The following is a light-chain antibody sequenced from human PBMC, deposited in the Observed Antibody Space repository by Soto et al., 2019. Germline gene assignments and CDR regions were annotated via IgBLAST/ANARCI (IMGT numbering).Light chain of an antibody. CDR3: QQYGSSPFT. J-gene: IGKJ3*01. CDR2: GAS. CDR1: QSVGKS. Sequence: EIVLTQSPGTLSLSPGERATLSCRASQSVGKSLAWYQQKPGQAPRLLIYGASTRATGIPDRFSGSGSGTDFTLTISRLEPEDFAVYYCQQYGSSPFTFGPGTKVDIK. V-gene: IGKV3-20*01.